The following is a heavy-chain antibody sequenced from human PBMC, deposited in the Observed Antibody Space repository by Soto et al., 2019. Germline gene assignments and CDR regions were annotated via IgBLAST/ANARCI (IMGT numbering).Heavy chain of an antibody. D-gene: IGHD3-3*01. CDR3: ARMVRGIWSGYPVYYYYYMDV. V-gene: IGHV4-31*11. CDR1: GGSISSGGYS. Sequence: PSETLSLTCAVSGGSISSGGYSWSWIRQPPGKGLEWIGYIYYSGSTYYNPSLKSRVTISVDTSKNQFSLKLSSVTAADTAVYYCARMVRGIWSGYPVYYYYYMDVWGKGTTVTVSS. J-gene: IGHJ6*03. CDR2: IYYSGST.